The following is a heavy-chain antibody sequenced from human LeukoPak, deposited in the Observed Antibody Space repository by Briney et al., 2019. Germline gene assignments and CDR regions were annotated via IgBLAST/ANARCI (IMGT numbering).Heavy chain of an antibody. Sequence: GGSLRLSCAASGFTFSSYEMNWVRQAPGKGLEWVSYISSTGGTIYNADSVKGRFTISRDNAKNSLYLQMNSLRAEDTAVYYCARVRGGTTLDYWSQGTLVTVSS. D-gene: IGHD1-1*01. V-gene: IGHV3-48*03. CDR1: GFTFSSYE. CDR3: ARVRGGTTLDY. J-gene: IGHJ4*02. CDR2: ISSTGGTI.